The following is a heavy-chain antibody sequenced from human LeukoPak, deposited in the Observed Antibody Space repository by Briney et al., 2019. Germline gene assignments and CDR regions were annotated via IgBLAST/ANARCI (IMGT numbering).Heavy chain of an antibody. J-gene: IGHJ4*02. CDR1: GFTFSSYA. D-gene: IGHD2-2*01. CDR2: ISGSGGST. CDR3: AKIPSGPAVFRYYFDY. Sequence: PGGSLRLSCAASGFTFSSYAMSWVRQAPGKGLEWVSAISGSGGSTYYADSVKGRFTISRDNSKNTLYLQMKSLRAEDTAVYYCAKIPSGPAVFRYYFDYWGQGTLVTVSS. V-gene: IGHV3-23*01.